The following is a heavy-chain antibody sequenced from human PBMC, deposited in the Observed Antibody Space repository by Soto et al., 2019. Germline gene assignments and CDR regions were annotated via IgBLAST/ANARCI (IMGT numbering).Heavy chain of an antibody. V-gene: IGHV4-34*01. Sequence: QVQLQQWGAGLLKPSETLSLTCAVYGGSFSGYYWSWIRQPPGKGLEWIGEINHSGSTNYNPSLKSRVTISVDTSKKQFSLKLSSVTAADTAVYYCASSVSSGPPLGNWFDPCGQGTLVTVSS. CDR3: ASSVSSGPPLGNWFDP. CDR2: INHSGST. J-gene: IGHJ5*02. D-gene: IGHD2-15*01. CDR1: GGSFSGYY.